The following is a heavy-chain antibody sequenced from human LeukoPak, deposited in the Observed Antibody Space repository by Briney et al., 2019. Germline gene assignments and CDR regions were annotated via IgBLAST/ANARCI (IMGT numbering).Heavy chain of an antibody. CDR2: ISGSGDST. J-gene: IGHJ4*02. V-gene: IGHV3-23*01. CDR3: AKDLVGTTGY. CDR1: GFTFSNYA. D-gene: IGHD1-26*01. Sequence: GGSLTLSCAASGFTFSNYAMSWVRQAPGKGLEWVSGISGSGDSTHYADSVKGRFTIPRDNSKNTLYLQMNSLRAEDTALYYCAKDLVGTTGYWGQGTLVTVSS.